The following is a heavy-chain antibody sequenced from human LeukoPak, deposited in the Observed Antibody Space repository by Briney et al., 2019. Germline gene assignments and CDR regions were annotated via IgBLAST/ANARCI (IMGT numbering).Heavy chain of an antibody. Sequence: SETLSLTCTVSGGSISSYYWSWIRRPAGKGLEWIGRIYTSGSTNYNPSLKSRVTMSVDTSKNQFSLKLSSVTAADTAVYYCARDLTWFGEAPYYYYYMDVWGKGTTVTISS. CDR1: GGSISSYY. CDR2: IYTSGST. J-gene: IGHJ6*03. D-gene: IGHD3-10*01. CDR3: ARDLTWFGEAPYYYYYMDV. V-gene: IGHV4-4*07.